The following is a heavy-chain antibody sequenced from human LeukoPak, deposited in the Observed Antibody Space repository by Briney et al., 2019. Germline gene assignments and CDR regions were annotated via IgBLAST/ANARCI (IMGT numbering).Heavy chain of an antibody. Sequence: PGGSLRLSCAASGFTVSSNYMSWVRQAPGKGLEWVAVISYDGSNKYYADSVKGRFTISRDNSKNTLYLQMNSLRAEDTAVYYCARDYSKPQQWLGQTPGYWGQGTLVTVSS. CDR1: GFTVSSNY. D-gene: IGHD6-19*01. V-gene: IGHV3-30-3*01. J-gene: IGHJ4*02. CDR2: ISYDGSNK. CDR3: ARDYSKPQQWLGQTPGY.